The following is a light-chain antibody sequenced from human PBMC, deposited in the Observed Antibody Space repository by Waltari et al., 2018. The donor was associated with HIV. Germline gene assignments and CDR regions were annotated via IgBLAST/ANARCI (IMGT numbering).Light chain of an antibody. V-gene: IGLV1-44*01. CDR1: SPNIGSNT. CDR2: SNN. Sequence: QSVLTQPPSASGTPGQRVTISCSGSSPNIGSNTVNWYQQLPGTAPKLLIYSNNRRPSGSPDLFSGSKSGTSASLAISGLQSEDEADYYCAAWDDSLNGPGVVFGGGTKLTVL. CDR3: AAWDDSLNGPGVV. J-gene: IGLJ2*01.